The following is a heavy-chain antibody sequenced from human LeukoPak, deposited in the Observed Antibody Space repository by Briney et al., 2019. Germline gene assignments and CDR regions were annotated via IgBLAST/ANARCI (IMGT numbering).Heavy chain of an antibody. V-gene: IGHV1-24*01. CDR1: RYTLTELS. CDR3: ATDTVGGADY. J-gene: IGHJ4*02. Sequence: ASVKVSCKVSRYTLTELSMHGVRQAPGKGLEWMGGFDPEDGETIYAQKFQGRVTMTEDTSTDTAYMELSSLRTEDTAVYYCATDTVGGADYWGQGTLVTVSS. D-gene: IGHD4-23*01. CDR2: FDPEDGET.